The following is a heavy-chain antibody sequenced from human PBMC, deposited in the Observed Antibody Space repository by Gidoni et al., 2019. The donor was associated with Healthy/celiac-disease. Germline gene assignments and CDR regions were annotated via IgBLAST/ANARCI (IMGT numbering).Heavy chain of an antibody. D-gene: IGHD3-10*01. J-gene: IGHJ6*02. V-gene: IGHV3-21*01. CDR2: ISSSSSYI. CDR1: GFTFSSYS. CDR3: ARGIEGSGTPID. Sequence: EVQLVESGGGLVKPGGSLSLSCAASGFTFSSYSMNWVRQAPGKGLEWVSSISSSSSYIYYADSVKGRFTISRDNAKNSLYLQMNSLRAEDTAVYYCARGIEGSGTPIDWGQGTTVTVSS.